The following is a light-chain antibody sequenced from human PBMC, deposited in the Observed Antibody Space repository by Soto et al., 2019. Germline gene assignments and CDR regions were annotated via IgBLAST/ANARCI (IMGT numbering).Light chain of an antibody. CDR1: QSLRHSNGYNY. Sequence: DIVMTQTPLSLPVTPGEPASISCRSSQSLRHSNGYNYLHWYLQKPGQSPQLLIYLASYRASGVPDRFSGSGSGTDFTLKINRVEAEDAGVYYCMQALQTPLTFGGGTNMEI. CDR3: MQALQTPLT. V-gene: IGKV2-28*01. J-gene: IGKJ4*01. CDR2: LAS.